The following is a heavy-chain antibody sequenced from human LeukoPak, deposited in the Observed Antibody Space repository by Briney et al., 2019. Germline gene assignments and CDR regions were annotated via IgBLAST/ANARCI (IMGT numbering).Heavy chain of an antibody. CDR2: INQDGSVK. CDR3: ARWGQTSGYYYVDN. V-gene: IGHV3-7*01. D-gene: IGHD5-12*01. J-gene: IGHJ4*02. Sequence: GGSLRLSCGASGFNLSSNWMTWVRQAPGRGLEWVASINQDGSVKYYVDSVKGRFTISRDNARNSLSLQMNSLGVEDTAVYFCARWGQTSGYYYVDNWGQGTLVTVSS. CDR1: GFNLSSNW.